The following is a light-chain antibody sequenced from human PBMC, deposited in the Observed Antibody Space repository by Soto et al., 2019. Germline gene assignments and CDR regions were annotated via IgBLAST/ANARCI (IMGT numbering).Light chain of an antibody. Sequence: DIPMTQSPSSLSASVGDRVTITCRARQSISIYLNWYQQKPGKAPNLLIYAASILQSGVPSRFTGSGSGTDFTLTISSLQPEDFATYYCQQSSTTPPTFGQGTKVEIK. J-gene: IGKJ1*01. CDR1: QSISIY. CDR3: QQSSTTPPT. V-gene: IGKV1-39*01. CDR2: AAS.